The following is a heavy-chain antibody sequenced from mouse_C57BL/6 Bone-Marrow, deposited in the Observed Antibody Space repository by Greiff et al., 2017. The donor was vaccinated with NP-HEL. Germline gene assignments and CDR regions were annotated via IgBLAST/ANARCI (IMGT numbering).Heavy chain of an antibody. Sequence: VQLQQSGGGLLKPGGSLKLSCAASGFTFSDYGMHWVRQAPEKGLEWVAYISIGLSTFSYADTVKGRFTISRDNAKNTLFLQMTRLRSEDTAMYYCAFYYYGSSPYWYFDVWGTGTTVTVSS. CDR2: ISIGLSTF. D-gene: IGHD1-1*01. CDR1: GFTFSDYG. CDR3: AFYYYGSSPYWYFDV. V-gene: IGHV5-17*01. J-gene: IGHJ1*03.